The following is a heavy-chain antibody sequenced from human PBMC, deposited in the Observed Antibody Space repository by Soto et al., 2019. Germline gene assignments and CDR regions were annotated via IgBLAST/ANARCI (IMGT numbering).Heavy chain of an antibody. J-gene: IGHJ6*02. CDR3: ARGEPGYSSSWFSYYYYGMDV. V-gene: IGHV1-18*01. Sequence: QVQLVQSGAEVKKPGASVKVSCKASGYTFTSYGISWVRQAPGQGLEWMGWISAYNGNTNYAQKLQGRVTMTTDTSTSTAYMELRSLRSDDTAVYYCARGEPGYSSSWFSYYYYGMDVWGQGTTVTVSS. CDR2: ISAYNGNT. D-gene: IGHD6-13*01. CDR1: GYTFTSYG.